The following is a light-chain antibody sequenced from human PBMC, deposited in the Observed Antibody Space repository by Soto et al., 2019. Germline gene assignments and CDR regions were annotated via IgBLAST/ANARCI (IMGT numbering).Light chain of an antibody. Sequence: IVLTQSPGTLSLSPGERATLSCRASQSVSSSYLAWYQQKPGQAPRLLIYGASSRATGIPDRFSGSGSGTDFTLTISRLEPEDFAVYYCQQYGSSPRTFGPGTNVDIK. CDR1: QSVSSSY. J-gene: IGKJ3*01. CDR3: QQYGSSPRT. CDR2: GAS. V-gene: IGKV3-20*01.